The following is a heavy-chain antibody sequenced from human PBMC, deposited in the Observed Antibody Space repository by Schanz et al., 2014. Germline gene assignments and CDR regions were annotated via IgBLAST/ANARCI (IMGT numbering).Heavy chain of an antibody. CDR3: ARGRGFYDY. Sequence: QVQLVQSGAEVKKPGASVTVSCKASGYTTFTDYYIHWVRQAPGQGLEWMGWINPNSGDTNYAQKFQGWVTMTRDTSISTAYMEVSRLTSEDTAVHYCARGRGFYDYWGQGTLVTVSS. J-gene: IGHJ4*02. CDR1: GYTTFTDYY. D-gene: IGHD3-10*01. V-gene: IGHV1-2*04. CDR2: INPNSGDT.